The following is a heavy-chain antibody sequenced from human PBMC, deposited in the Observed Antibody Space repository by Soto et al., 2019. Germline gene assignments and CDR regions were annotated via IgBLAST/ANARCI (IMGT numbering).Heavy chain of an antibody. V-gene: IGHV1-69*01. CDR2: LIPIFGTA. CDR3: ARWHVLTAYCSSTSCYFDY. J-gene: IGHJ4*02. Sequence: QVQLVQSGAEVKKPGSSVKVSCKASGGTFSSYAISWVRQAPGQGLEWMGGLIPIFGTANYAQKFQGRVTITADESTSTAYMELSSLRSEDTDVYYCARWHVLTAYCSSTSCYFDYWGQGTLVTVSS. D-gene: IGHD2-2*01. CDR1: GGTFSSYA.